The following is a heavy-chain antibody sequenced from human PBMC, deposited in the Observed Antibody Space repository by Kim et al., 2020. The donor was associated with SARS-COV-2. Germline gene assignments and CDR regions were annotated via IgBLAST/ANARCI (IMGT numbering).Heavy chain of an antibody. D-gene: IGHD6-13*01. CDR2: VSYSGNT. J-gene: IGHJ5*02. Sequence: SETLSLTCTVSGGSISTYYWTWIRQAPGKGLEWIGCVSYSGNTNYNSSLKSRVTISVDTSKNQFSLRLSSVTAADTAIYYCARTLYSNNAVGWFDTWGQGTLVTVSS. V-gene: IGHV4-59*08. CDR3: ARTLYSNNAVGWFDT. CDR1: GGSISTYY.